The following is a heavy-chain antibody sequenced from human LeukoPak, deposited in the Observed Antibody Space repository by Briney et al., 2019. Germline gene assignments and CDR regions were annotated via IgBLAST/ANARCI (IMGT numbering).Heavy chain of an antibody. CDR2: FDPEDGET. V-gene: IGHV1-24*01. Sequence: ASVKVSCKVSGYTLTELSMHWVRQAPGKGLEWMGGFDPEDGETIYAQKFQGRVTMTEDTSTDTAYMELSSLRSEDTAVYYCATQAFSGHGFAYWGQGTLVTVSS. J-gene: IGHJ4*02. CDR3: ATQAFSGHGFAY. CDR1: GYTLTELS. D-gene: IGHD5-12*01.